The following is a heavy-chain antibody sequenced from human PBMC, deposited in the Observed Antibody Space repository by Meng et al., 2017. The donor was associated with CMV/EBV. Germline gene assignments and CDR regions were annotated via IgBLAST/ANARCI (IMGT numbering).Heavy chain of an antibody. D-gene: IGHD1-20*01. V-gene: IGHV3-66*01. CDR1: GFTVSSNY. Sequence: VQLVESGGGLVQPGGSLRLSCAASGFTVSSNYMSWVRQAPGKGLEWVSVIYSGGSTYYADSVKGRFTISRDNSKNTLYLQMNSLRAEDTAVYYCARGMGSITGTSVTDYWGQGTLVTVSS. CDR2: IYSGGST. CDR3: ARGMGSITGTSVTDY. J-gene: IGHJ4*02.